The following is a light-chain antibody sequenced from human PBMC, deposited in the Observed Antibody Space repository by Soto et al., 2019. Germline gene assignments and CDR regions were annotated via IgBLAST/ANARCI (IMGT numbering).Light chain of an antibody. V-gene: IGLV2-23*02. CDR3: CSYAGSITYV. J-gene: IGLJ1*01. CDR1: SSDVGSDNL. Sequence: QPASVSGSPGQSITISCTGTSSDVGSDNLVSWYQQHPGKAPKFIIYEVSQRPAGVSYRFSGSKSGNTAYLTISGLQAEDEADYYCCSYAGSITYVFGTGTKVTVL. CDR2: EVS.